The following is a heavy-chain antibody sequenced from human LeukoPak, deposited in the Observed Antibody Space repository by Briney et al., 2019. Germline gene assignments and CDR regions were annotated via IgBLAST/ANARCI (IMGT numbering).Heavy chain of an antibody. D-gene: IGHD7-27*01. V-gene: IGHV1-2*02. CDR1: VYTLTRYY. CDR2: INPNSGGT. CDR3: AIETKLGIDP. J-gene: IGHJ5*02. Sequence: APLKVSSKPSVYTLTRYYMHSVRQAPGHQLEWMGWINPNSGGTNYAQKFQGRVTMTRDTSISTAYMELSRLRSDDTAVYYCAIETKLGIDPWGQGTLVTVSS.